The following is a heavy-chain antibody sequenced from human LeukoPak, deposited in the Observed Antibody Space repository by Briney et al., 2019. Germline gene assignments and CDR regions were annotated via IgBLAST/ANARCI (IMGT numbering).Heavy chain of an antibody. CDR3: AALHTGTFVDY. D-gene: IGHD4-17*01. CDR2: IRYDGITK. CDR1: GFSFGGYG. Sequence: GGSLRLSCAASGFSFGGYGMHWVRQVPGKGLEWVAFIRYDGITKFYIDSVKGRFAISRDNSKNTLSLQMNSLRTDDTAVYYCAALHTGTFVDYWGQGTLVTVSS. J-gene: IGHJ4*02. V-gene: IGHV3-30*02.